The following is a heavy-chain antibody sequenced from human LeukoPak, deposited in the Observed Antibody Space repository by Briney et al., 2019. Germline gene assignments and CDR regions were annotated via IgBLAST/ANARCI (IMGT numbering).Heavy chain of an antibody. CDR2: IYSGGST. Sequence: GGSLRLSCAASGFSFSSDSMNWVRQAPGKGLEWVSVIYSGGSTYYADSVKGRFTISRDNSKNTLYLQMNSLRAEDTAVYYCAREIFTWGQGTLVTVSS. V-gene: IGHV3-53*01. CDR1: GFSFSSDS. D-gene: IGHD3-3*01. CDR3: AREIFT. J-gene: IGHJ5*02.